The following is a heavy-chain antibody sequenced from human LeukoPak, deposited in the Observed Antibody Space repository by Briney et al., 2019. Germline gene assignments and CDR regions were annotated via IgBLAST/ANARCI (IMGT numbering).Heavy chain of an antibody. CDR2: INSDGSST. Sequence: GGSLRLSCAASGFTFSSYWMHWVRQAPGKGLVWVSRINSDGSSTSYADSLKGRFTISRDNAKNTLYLQMNSLRAEDTAVYYCARESTVVVVAATGYYYYYYMDVWGKGTTVTISS. CDR1: GFTFSSYW. V-gene: IGHV3-74*01. CDR3: ARESTVVVVAATGYYYYYYMDV. J-gene: IGHJ6*03. D-gene: IGHD2-15*01.